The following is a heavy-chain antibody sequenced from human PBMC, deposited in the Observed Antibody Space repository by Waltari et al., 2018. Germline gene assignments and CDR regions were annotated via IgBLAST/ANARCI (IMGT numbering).Heavy chain of an antibody. Sequence: QEQLVQSAAEVKKPGSSVKVSCKTSRDTFSTYAITWVRQAPGQGLEWMGRISPLLDISNYAQQFQGRITITADRSTSTAYMELSSLESEDTALYYCARESRSTAGTDYWGQGTLVTVSS. CDR1: RDTFSTYA. J-gene: IGHJ4*02. CDR3: ARESRSTAGTDY. D-gene: IGHD2-2*01. CDR2: ISPLLDIS. V-gene: IGHV1-69*09.